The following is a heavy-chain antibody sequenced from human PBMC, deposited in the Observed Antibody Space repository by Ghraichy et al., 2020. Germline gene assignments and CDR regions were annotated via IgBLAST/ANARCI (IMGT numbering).Heavy chain of an antibody. D-gene: IGHD6-13*01. J-gene: IGHJ4*02. CDR3: ARFVAAAPFDS. CDR2: IKQDGSEK. CDR1: GFTFSSYW. Sequence: GESLNISCAASGFTFSSYWMSWVRQAPGKGLEWVANIKQDGSEKYYVDSVKGRFTISRDNAKNSLYLQMNSLRAEDTAVYYCARFVAAAPFDSWGQGTLVTVSS. V-gene: IGHV3-7*03.